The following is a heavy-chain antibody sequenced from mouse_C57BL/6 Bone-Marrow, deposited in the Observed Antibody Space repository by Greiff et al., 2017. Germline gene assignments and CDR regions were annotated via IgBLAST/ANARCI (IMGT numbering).Heavy chain of an antibody. V-gene: IGHV1-59*01. CDR2: IDPSDSYT. Sequence: VQLQQPGAELVRPGTSVKLSCKASGYTFTSYWMHWVKQRPGQGLEWIGVIDPSDSYTNYNQKFKGKATLTVDTSSSTAYMQLSSLTSEDSAVYYCARGWLQYDFDYWGQGTTLTVSS. CDR1: GYTFTSYW. D-gene: IGHD2-2*01. CDR3: ARGWLQYDFDY. J-gene: IGHJ2*01.